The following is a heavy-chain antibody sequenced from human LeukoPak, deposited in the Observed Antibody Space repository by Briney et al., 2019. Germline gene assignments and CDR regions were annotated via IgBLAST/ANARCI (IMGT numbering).Heavy chain of an antibody. CDR2: INPNSGGT. V-gene: IGHV1-2*02. CDR3: ARDYNYIYYDSSGDFDY. J-gene: IGHJ4*02. Sequence: GASVKVSCKASGYTFTGYYMHWVRQAPGQGLEWMGWINPNSGGTNYAQKFQGRVTMTRDTSISTAYMELSRLRSDDTAVYYCARDYNYIYYDSSGDFDYWGQGTLVTVSS. D-gene: IGHD3-22*01. CDR1: GYTFTGYY.